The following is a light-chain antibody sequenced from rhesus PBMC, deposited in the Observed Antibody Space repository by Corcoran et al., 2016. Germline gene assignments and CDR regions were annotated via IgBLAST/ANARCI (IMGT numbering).Light chain of an antibody. CDR2: AAS. Sequence: DIQMTQSPSSLSASVGDRVTVTCRASQGINKELSWHQQKPGKAPPLLIYAASSLQTGVSSRFSGSGSGTDYTLTTSSLPPEDVATSYCLQDYATPFTFGPGAKLDIK. J-gene: IGKJ3*01. CDR3: LQDYATPFT. V-gene: IGKV1-94*01. CDR1: QGINKE.